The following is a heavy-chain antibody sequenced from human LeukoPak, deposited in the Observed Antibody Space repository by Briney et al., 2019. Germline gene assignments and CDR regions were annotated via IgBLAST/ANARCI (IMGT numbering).Heavy chain of an antibody. V-gene: IGHV3-20*01. CDR3: ARDGRYCSSTSCYIDDYYYYGMDV. Sequence: TGGSLRLSCAASGFTFDDYGMSWVRQAPGKGLEWVSGINWNGGSTGYADSVKGRFTISRDNAKNSLYLQMNSLRAEDTALYHCARDGRYCSSTSCYIDDYYYYGMDVWGQGTTVTVSS. CDR1: GFTFDDYG. D-gene: IGHD2-2*01. J-gene: IGHJ6*02. CDR2: INWNGGST.